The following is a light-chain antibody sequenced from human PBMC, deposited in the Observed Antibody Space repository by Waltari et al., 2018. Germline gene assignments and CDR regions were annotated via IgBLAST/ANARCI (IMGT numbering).Light chain of an antibody. CDR1: ASNIGDNV. CDR2: RND. J-gene: IGLJ3*02. CDR3: ATWDDSPNGHWV. Sequence: QSVLTQPPSASGTPGQRVTISCSGRASNIGDNVVNWYQQFPGKAPKLVIYRNDQRPSWVPDRFSGSKSGTSASLAISGLQSEDEADYYCATWDDSPNGHWVFGGGTKVTVL. V-gene: IGLV1-44*01.